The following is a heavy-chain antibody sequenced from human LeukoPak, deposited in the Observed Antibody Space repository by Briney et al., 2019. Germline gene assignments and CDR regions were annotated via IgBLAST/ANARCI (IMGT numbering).Heavy chain of an antibody. Sequence: SETLSLTCTVSGYSISSGYYWGWIRQPPGKGLEWIGRIYTSGSTNYNPSLKSRVTMSVDTSKNQFSLKLSSVTAADTAVYYCAREGGGGIAAAGHQIWGQGTLVTVSS. CDR2: IYTSGST. CDR1: GYSISSGYY. CDR3: AREGGGGIAAAGHQI. J-gene: IGHJ4*02. V-gene: IGHV4-38-2*02. D-gene: IGHD6-13*01.